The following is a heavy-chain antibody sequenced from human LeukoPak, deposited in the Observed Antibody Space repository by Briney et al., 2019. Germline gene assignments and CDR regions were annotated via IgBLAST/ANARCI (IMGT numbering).Heavy chain of an antibody. CDR1: GFTVSSNY. J-gene: IGHJ6*02. CDR3: ASRVHSSSWSAMDV. V-gene: IGHV3-53*01. CDR2: IYSGGST. D-gene: IGHD6-13*01. Sequence: GGSLRLSCAASGFTVSSNYMSSVRQAPGKGLKSLSVIYSGGSTYYADSVKGRFTISRDNSKNTLFLQTNSLRADDTAVYYCASRVHSSSWSAMDVWGQGTTVTVSS.